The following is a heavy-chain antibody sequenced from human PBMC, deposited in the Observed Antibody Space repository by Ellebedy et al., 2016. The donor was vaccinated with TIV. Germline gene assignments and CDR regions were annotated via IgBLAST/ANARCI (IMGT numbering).Heavy chain of an antibody. Sequence: PGGSLRLSCAASGLTFNNYGLHWVRQAPGKGLEWVSSISGSGGNTYYADSVKGRFTISRDNSKDTRYLQVNSLRAEDTAVYYCARDPVGVGPAFDIWGQGTMVTVSS. CDR1: GLTFNNYG. D-gene: IGHD4-23*01. V-gene: IGHV3-23*01. J-gene: IGHJ3*02. CDR3: ARDPVGVGPAFDI. CDR2: ISGSGGNT.